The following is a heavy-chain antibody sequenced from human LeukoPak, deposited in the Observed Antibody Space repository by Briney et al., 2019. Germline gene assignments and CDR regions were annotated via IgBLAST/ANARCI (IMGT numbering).Heavy chain of an antibody. V-gene: IGHV4-34*01. D-gene: IGHD2-21*02. Sequence: SETLSLTCSVSGGSFSGYYWSWIRQPPVKVLEWIGEINHSGSTNYNPSLKSRVTISVDTSKNQFSLKLSSVTAADTAVYYCARASCGGDCHVFDYWGQGTLVTVSS. CDR1: GGSFSGYY. CDR3: ARASCGGDCHVFDY. J-gene: IGHJ4*02. CDR2: INHSGST.